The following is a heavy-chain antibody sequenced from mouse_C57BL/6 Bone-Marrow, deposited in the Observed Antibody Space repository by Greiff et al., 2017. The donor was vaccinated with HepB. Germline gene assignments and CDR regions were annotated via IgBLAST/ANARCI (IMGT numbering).Heavy chain of an antibody. CDR2: SRNKANDYTT. V-gene: IGHV7-1*01. Sequence: EVQVVESGGGLVQSGRSLRLSCATSGFTFSDFYMEWVRQAPGKGLEWIAASRNKANDYTTEYSASVKGRFIVSRDTSQSILYLQMNALRAEDTAIYYCAREGAFMDYWGQGTSVTVSS. CDR1: GFTFSDFY. J-gene: IGHJ4*01. CDR3: AREGAFMDY.